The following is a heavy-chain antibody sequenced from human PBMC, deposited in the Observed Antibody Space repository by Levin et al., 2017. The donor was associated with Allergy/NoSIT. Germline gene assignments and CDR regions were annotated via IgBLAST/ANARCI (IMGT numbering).Heavy chain of an antibody. Sequence: QASETLSLTCAASGFAFSTYTMNWVRQAPGKGLEWISKISSGSTTIDYADSGKGRFTTCRDNARDSLHLQMNSLRDEDTAFYCWARMKRNIHNAFDIWGQGTMVTVSS. J-gene: IGHJ3*02. CDR3: ARMKRNIHNAFDI. CDR2: ISSGSTTI. D-gene: IGHD2/OR15-2a*01. V-gene: IGHV3-48*02. CDR1: GFAFSTYT.